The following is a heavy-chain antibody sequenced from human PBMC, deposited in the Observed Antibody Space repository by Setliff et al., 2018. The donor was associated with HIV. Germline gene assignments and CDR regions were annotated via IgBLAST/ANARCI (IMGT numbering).Heavy chain of an antibody. CDR1: DFSIGATSYY. CDR2: VYYNGDT. Sequence: PSETLSLTCNVLDFSIGATSYYWGWIRQPPGTGLQWIGSVYYNGDTKYNPSLKSRLVISVDKTKNQFSLMLNSLTVADTAVYYCARLGYYNLWSGYWTDTWGQGKSVTVSS. J-gene: IGHJ4*02. D-gene: IGHD3-3*01. CDR3: ARLGYYNLWSGYWTDT. V-gene: IGHV4-39*01.